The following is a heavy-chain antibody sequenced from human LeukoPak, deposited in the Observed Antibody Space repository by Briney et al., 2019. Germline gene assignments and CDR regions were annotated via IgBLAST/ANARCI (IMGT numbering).Heavy chain of an antibody. CDR2: ISPNIGGT. D-gene: IGHD1-26*01. CDR3: ARGESSDAFDI. J-gene: IGHJ3*02. Sequence: GASVKVSCKASGYTFAVYYIHWFRQAPGQGLEWMGWISPNIGGTTFAQRFQGRVTMTRDSSISTVYMELTRLRPDDTAVYYCARGESSDAFDIWGQGTIVTVSS. CDR1: GYTFAVYY. V-gene: IGHV1-2*02.